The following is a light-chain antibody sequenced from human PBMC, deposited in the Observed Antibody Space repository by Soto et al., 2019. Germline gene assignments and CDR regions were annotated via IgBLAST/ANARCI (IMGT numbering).Light chain of an antibody. V-gene: IGLV2-8*01. CDR1: KNDVGFYDF. J-gene: IGLJ1*01. Sequence: HSALTQPPSASGSPGQSVTISCTGTKNDVGFYDFVSWYQHHPGKAPRLIIYEVVQRPSGVPDRFSGSKSGNTASLTVSGLQAADEADYFCKSYAGSNTYVFGSGTKLTVL. CDR2: EVV. CDR3: KSYAGSNTYV.